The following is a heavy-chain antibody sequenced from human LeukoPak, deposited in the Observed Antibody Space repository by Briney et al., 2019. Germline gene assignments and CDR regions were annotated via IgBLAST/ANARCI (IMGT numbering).Heavy chain of an antibody. CDR2: MYNRGST. CDR3: ARAEKAVTGTLDS. CDR1: GDSISNYY. J-gene: IGHJ5*01. V-gene: IGHV4-59*01. Sequence: SETLSLTCTVSGDSISNYYWSWIRQSPGKELGWIGYMYNRGSTINNPSLKSRVTISTDTSKNQFSLRLTSVTAADTAVYYCARAEKAVTGTLDSWGQGTLITVSS. D-gene: IGHD6-19*01.